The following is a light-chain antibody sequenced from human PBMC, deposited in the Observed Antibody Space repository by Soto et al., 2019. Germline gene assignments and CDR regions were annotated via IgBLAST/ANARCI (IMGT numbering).Light chain of an antibody. Sequence: DIQMTQSPSAMSASVGDRVTITCRASQDISNYLAWFQQKPGKVPKRLIYAASSLQNGVPSRFSGSAFGTEFTLTISSLQPDDFATYYCQQYNSWTFGQGTKVDIK. V-gene: IGKV1-17*03. CDR1: QDISNY. CDR3: QQYNSWT. J-gene: IGKJ1*01. CDR2: AAS.